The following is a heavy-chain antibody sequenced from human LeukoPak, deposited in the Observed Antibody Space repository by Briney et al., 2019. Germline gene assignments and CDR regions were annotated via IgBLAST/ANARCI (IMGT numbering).Heavy chain of an antibody. J-gene: IGHJ4*02. CDR2: IKQDGSEK. CDR1: GFTFSTYW. CDR3: ATTGYSYGYDIDY. D-gene: IGHD5-18*01. Sequence: GGSLRLSCAASGFTFSTYWMSWVRQAPGKGREWVANIKQDGSEKYYVDSVKGRFTISRDNAKNSLYLQMNSLRAEDTAVYYCATTGYSYGYDIDYWGQGTLVTVSS. V-gene: IGHV3-7*01.